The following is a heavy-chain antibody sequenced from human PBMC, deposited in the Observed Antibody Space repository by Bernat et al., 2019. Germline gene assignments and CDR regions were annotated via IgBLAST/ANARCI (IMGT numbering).Heavy chain of an antibody. Sequence: QVQLQESGPGLVKPSQTLSLTCTVSGGSISSGGYYWSWIRQHPGKGLEWNGYIYYSGSTYYNPSLKSRVTISVDTSKNQFSLKLSSVTAADTAVYYCARSRNAIYYFDYWGQGTLVTVSS. CDR1: GGSISSGGYY. CDR3: ARSRNAIYYFDY. V-gene: IGHV4-31*03. D-gene: IGHD2-21*01. CDR2: IYYSGST. J-gene: IGHJ4*02.